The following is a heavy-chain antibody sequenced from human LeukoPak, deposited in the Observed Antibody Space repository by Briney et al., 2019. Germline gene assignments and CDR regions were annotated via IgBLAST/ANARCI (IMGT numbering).Heavy chain of an antibody. J-gene: IGHJ6*03. D-gene: IGHD2-2*01. CDR3: TTVVPAAKDYYYYYYMDV. V-gene: IGHV3-15*01. Sequence: PGGSLRLSCAASGFTFSNAWMSWVRQAPGKGLEWVGRIKSKTDGGTTDYAAPVKGRFTISRDDSKNTLYLQMNSLKTEDTAVYYCTTVVPAAKDYYYYYYMDVWGKGTTVTISS. CDR1: GFTFSNAW. CDR2: IKSKTDGGTT.